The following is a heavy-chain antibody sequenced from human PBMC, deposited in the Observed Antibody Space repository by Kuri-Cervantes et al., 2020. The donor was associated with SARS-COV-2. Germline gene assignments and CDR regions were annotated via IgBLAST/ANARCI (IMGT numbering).Heavy chain of an antibody. D-gene: IGHD3-22*01. CDR2: INTSGST. J-gene: IGHJ4*02. CDR3: ARDLAYDSSGYAFDY. V-gene: IGHV4-61*02. Sequence: SETLSLTCTVSGGSISSGSYYWSWIRQPAGKGLEWIGRINTSGSTNYNPSLKSRVTISVDTSKNQFSLKLSSVTAADTAVYYCARDLAYDSSGYAFDYWGQGTLVTVSS. CDR1: GGSISSGSYY.